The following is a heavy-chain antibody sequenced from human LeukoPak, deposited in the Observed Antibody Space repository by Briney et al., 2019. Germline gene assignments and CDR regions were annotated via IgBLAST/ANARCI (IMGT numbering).Heavy chain of an antibody. Sequence: ASVNVTCKSSGYTFICYLWHWVRPPPGKGRDWVGVIHPYYCSTSYAQRLQGRVTMTRDTSTSTVYMELSSLRSEDTAVYYCAREGPRNYFDSSGPGPFDIWGQGTMVTVSS. D-gene: IGHD3-22*01. CDR1: GYTFICYL. V-gene: IGHV1-46*01. J-gene: IGHJ3*02. CDR3: AREGPRNYFDSSGPGPFDI. CDR2: IHPYYCST.